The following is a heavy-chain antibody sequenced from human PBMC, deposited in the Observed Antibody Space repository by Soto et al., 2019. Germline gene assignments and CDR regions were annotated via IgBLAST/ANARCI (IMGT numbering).Heavy chain of an antibody. V-gene: IGHV4-4*02. CDR2: IFHSGST. Sequence: QVQLQESGPGLVKPSGTLSLTCAVFGGSISNSNWWTWVRQPPGKGQDWIGEIFHSGSTNYNSSLMGRVTISVDKANNQCSLKLSSVTAADTAVYYCAHRPIVGAAIWGQGTLVTVSS. CDR3: AHRPIVGAAI. CDR1: GGSISNSNW. J-gene: IGHJ4*02. D-gene: IGHD1-26*01.